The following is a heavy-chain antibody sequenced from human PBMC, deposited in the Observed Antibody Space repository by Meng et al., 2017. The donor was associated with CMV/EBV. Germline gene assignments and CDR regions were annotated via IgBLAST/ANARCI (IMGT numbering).Heavy chain of an antibody. Sequence: KGAGYSFTGDWNGWVRQMPGKGLEWMGRIDPSDSYTNYSPSFQGHVTISADKSISTAYLQWSSLKASDTAMYYCAGTYYYDSSGYNHWGQGTLVTVSS. CDR1: GYSFTGDW. V-gene: IGHV5-10-1*01. CDR2: IDPSDSYT. J-gene: IGHJ4*02. CDR3: AGTYYYDSSGYNH. D-gene: IGHD3-22*01.